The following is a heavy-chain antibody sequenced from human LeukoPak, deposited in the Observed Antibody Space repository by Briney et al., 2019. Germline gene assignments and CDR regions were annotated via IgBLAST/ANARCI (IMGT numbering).Heavy chain of an antibody. CDR3: ARHDFWSGYYDY. V-gene: IGHV4-59*08. Sequence: SETLSLTCAVSGGSISSYYWSWIRQPPGKGLEWIGYIYYSGSTNYNPSLKSRVTISVDTSKNQFSLKLSSVTAADTAVYYCARHDFWSGYYDYWGQGTLVTVSS. J-gene: IGHJ4*02. CDR1: GGSISSYY. D-gene: IGHD3-3*01. CDR2: IYYSGST.